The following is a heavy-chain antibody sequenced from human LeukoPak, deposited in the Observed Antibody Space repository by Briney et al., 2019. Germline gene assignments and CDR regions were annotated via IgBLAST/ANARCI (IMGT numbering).Heavy chain of an antibody. CDR2: IYPGDSDT. CDR3: ARRTGPLYFDY. V-gene: IGHV5-51*01. J-gene: IGHJ4*02. Sequence: GESLKFSCKGSGYSFSSYWIGWVRQMPGKGLEWMGIIYPGDSDTTYSPSFQGQVTISADKSISSAYLQWSSLKASDTAMYYCARRTGPLYFDYWGQGTLVTVSS. CDR1: GYSFSSYW. D-gene: IGHD1-14*01.